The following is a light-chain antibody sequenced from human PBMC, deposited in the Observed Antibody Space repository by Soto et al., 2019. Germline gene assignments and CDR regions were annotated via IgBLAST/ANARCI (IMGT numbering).Light chain of an antibody. J-gene: IGLJ1*01. V-gene: IGLV2-18*02. CDR1: SSDVGSYNR. Sequence: QSALTQPPSVSGSPGQSVAISCTETSSDVGSYNRVSWYQQPPGTAPKLMIYDVSDRPSGVPDRFSGSKSGNTASLTISGLQAEDEADYYCSSYTSSSTYVFGTGTKVTVL. CDR3: SSYTSSSTYV. CDR2: DVS.